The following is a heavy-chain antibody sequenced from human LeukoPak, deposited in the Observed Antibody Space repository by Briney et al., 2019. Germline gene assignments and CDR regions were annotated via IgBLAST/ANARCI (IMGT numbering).Heavy chain of an antibody. CDR1: GGSISSDNYH. D-gene: IGHD3-10*01. Sequence: PSQTLSLTCTVSGGSISSDNYHWSWIRQPPGKGLEWIGEINHSGSTNYNPSLKSRVTISVDTSKNQFSLKLSSVTAADTAVYYCARPRMVYYGSGSYYFDYWGQGTLVTVSS. J-gene: IGHJ4*02. CDR2: INHSGST. V-gene: IGHV4-39*07. CDR3: ARPRMVYYGSGSYYFDY.